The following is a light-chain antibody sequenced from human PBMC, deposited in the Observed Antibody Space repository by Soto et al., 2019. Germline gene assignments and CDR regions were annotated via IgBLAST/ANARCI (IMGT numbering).Light chain of an antibody. CDR2: EVS. Sequence: QSALTQPPSGSRSPGQSVTISCTGTSSDVGGYNYVSWYQQHPGKAPKLMIYEVSERPSGVPDRFSGSKSGNTASLTVSGLQAEDEPDYYCSSYAGSNNLVFGGGTKVTFL. J-gene: IGLJ3*02. V-gene: IGLV2-8*02. CDR1: SSDVGGYNY. CDR3: SSYAGSNNLV.